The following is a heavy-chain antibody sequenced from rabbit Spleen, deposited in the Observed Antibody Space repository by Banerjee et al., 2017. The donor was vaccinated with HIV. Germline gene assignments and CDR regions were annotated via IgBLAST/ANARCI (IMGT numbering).Heavy chain of an antibody. D-gene: IGHD6-1*01. J-gene: IGHJ4*01. Sequence: VNGRFTISRSTSLNTVDLKMTSLTAADTATYFCARGTAYYAGFGYAMHPFNLWGPGTLVTVS. V-gene: IGHV1S43*01. CDR3: ARGTAYYAGFGYAMHPFNL.